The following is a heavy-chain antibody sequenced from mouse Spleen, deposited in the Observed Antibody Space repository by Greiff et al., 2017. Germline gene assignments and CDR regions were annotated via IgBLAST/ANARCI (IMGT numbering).Heavy chain of an antibody. Sequence: QVQLQQPGAELVMPGASVKLSCKASGYTFTSYWMHWVKQRPGQGLEWIGEIDPSDSYTNYNQKFKGKATLTVDKSSSTAYMQLSSLTSEDSAVYYCARKGDTARSTRGYFDYWGQGTTLTVSS. D-gene: IGHD3-1*01. CDR3: ARKGDTARSTRGYFDY. V-gene: IGHV1-69*01. CDR1: GYTFTSYW. J-gene: IGHJ2*01. CDR2: IDPSDSYT.